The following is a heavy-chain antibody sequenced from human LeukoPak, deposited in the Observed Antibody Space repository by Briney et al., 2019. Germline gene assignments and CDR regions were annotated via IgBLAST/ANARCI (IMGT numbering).Heavy chain of an antibody. V-gene: IGHV5-51*01. Sequence: GESLRISCKGSGYSFTNYWIGWVRQMPGKGLEWMGIIYPGDSDTRYSPSFQGQVTISADKSIDTAYLHWSSLKASDTAMYYCARQGEYYDIVTGFDYWGQGTMVTVSS. CDR3: ARQGEYYDIVTGFDY. CDR2: IYPGDSDT. D-gene: IGHD3-9*01. J-gene: IGHJ4*02. CDR1: GYSFTNYW.